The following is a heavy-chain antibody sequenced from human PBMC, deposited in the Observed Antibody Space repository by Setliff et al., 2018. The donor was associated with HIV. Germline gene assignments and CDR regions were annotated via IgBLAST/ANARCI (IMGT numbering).Heavy chain of an antibody. Sequence: GGSLRPSCAVSGSTFSTYGMHWVRQAPGKGMEWVSFVQYDGSNKYYPESVKGRFTISRDNSNSTLYLQMNSMRPEDRAVYYCATTHHYARSGYYGWGQGTLVTVSS. CDR2: VQYDGSNK. J-gene: IGHJ4*02. V-gene: IGHV3-30*02. D-gene: IGHD3-22*01. CDR3: ATTHHYARSGYYG. CDR1: GSTFSTYG.